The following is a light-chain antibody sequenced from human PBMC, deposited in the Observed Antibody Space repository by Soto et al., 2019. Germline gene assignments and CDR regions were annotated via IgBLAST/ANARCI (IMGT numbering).Light chain of an antibody. CDR1: RDDIGAYDY. V-gene: IGLV2-14*01. J-gene: IGLJ2*01. CDR2: EVT. CDR3: NSYKNSSAVV. Sequence: SVLTQPASVSGSPGQSITISCAGTRDDIGAYDYVSWYQQHPGNAPKLLVYEVTNRPSGVSDRFSGSKSGNTASLTISGLQAEDEADYYCNSYKNSSAVVFGGGTKVTVL.